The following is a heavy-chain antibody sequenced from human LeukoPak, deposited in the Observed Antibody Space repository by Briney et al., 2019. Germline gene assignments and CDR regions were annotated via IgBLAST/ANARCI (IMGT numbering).Heavy chain of an antibody. CDR2: INHSGST. CDR1: GGSFSGYY. D-gene: IGHD6-6*01. Sequence: SETLSLTCAVYGGSFSGYYWSWIRRPPGKGLEWIGEINHSGSTNYNPSLKSRVTISVDTSKNQFSLKLSSVTAADTAVYYCASGSSSNWFDPWGQGTLVTVSS. J-gene: IGHJ5*02. V-gene: IGHV4-34*01. CDR3: ASGSSSNWFDP.